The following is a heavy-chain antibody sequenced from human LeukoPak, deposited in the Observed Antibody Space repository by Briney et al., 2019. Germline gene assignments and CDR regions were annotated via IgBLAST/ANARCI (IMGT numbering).Heavy chain of an antibody. J-gene: IGHJ6*02. CDR3: ARGRYYGMDV. CDR1: GFTFSTYW. Sequence: GGSLRLSCAASGFTFSTYWMHWVRQAPRKGLVWVSGMNSDGSGTSYADSVKGRFTISRDNAKNTLSLQVNSLRAEDTAVYFCARGRYYGMDVWGQGTTVTVSS. CDR2: MNSDGSGT. V-gene: IGHV3-74*01.